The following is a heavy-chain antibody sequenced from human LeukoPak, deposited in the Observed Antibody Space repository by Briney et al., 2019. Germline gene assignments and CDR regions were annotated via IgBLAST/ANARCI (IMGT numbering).Heavy chain of an antibody. Sequence: ASVRVSCKVSGYTFTDYYMHGVQQAPGKGLEWMGLVDPEDGETIYAEKFQGRVTITADTSTDTAYMELSSLRSEDTAVYYCATVPTEWELLLENDAFDIWGQGTMVTFSS. V-gene: IGHV1-69-2*01. D-gene: IGHD1-26*01. CDR2: VDPEDGET. CDR3: ATVPTEWELLLENDAFDI. CDR1: GYTFTDYY. J-gene: IGHJ3*02.